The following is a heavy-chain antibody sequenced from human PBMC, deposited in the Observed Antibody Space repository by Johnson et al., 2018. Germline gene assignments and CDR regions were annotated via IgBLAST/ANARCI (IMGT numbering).Heavy chain of an antibody. J-gene: IGHJ1*01. V-gene: IGHV3-23*04. CDR3: AKDHRSLAVAGPEYFQH. D-gene: IGHD6-19*01. Sequence: VQLVQSGGGLVKXGGSLRLXCAASGFTFSDYYMSWIRQAPGKGLELVSAISGSGGCTYYADSVKGRFTISRDNSKNTLYLQMNSLRAEDTAVYYCAKDHRSLAVAGPEYFQHWGQGTLVTVSS. CDR1: GFTFSDYY. CDR2: ISGSGGCT.